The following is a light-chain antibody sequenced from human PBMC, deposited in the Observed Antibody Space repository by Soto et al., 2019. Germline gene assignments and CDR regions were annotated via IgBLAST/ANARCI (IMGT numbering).Light chain of an antibody. CDR3: QQHGTSPIT. V-gene: IGKV3-20*01. CDR2: GAS. CDR1: QSVSSNY. J-gene: IGKJ5*01. Sequence: EVVLTQSPGTLSLSPGERATLSCRASQSVSSNYVAWYQQIPGQTPRLLIYGASSRATGIPNRFSGSGSGTDFTLTISRLEPEDFAVYYCQQHGTSPITFGQGTRLEIK.